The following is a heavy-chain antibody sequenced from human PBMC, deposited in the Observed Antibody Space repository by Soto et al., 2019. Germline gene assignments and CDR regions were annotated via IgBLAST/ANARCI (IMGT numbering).Heavy chain of an antibody. J-gene: IGHJ4*02. CDR2: IIPIFGTA. D-gene: IGHD3-3*01. CDR1: GGTFSSYS. V-gene: IGHV1-69*13. Sequence: GASVKVSCKASGGTFSSYSISWVRQAPGQGLEWMGGIIPIFGTANYAQKFQGRVTITADESTSTAYMELSSLRSEDTAVYYCARDTYYDFWSNDYWGQGTLVTVSS. CDR3: ARDTYYDFWSNDY.